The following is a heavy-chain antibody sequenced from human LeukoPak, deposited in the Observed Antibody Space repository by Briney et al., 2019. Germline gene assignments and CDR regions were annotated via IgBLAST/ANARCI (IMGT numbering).Heavy chain of an antibody. J-gene: IGHJ4*02. CDR1: GGSISSSNW. Sequence: SETLSLTCAVSGGSISSSNWWSWVRQPPGKGLEWIGEIYHSGSTNYNPSLKSRVTISVDKSKNQFSLKLSSVTAADTAVYYCARAGDSSGSPYFDYWGQGTLVTVSS. D-gene: IGHD1-26*01. CDR2: IYHSGST. V-gene: IGHV4-4*02. CDR3: ARAGDSSGSPYFDY.